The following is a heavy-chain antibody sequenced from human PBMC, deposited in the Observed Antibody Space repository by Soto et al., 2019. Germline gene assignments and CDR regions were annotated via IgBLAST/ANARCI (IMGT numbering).Heavy chain of an antibody. D-gene: IGHD6-6*01. CDR3: ARTSRFEY. CDR1: GGSFSNYY. Sequence: QVQLQQWGAGLLKPSETLSLTCAVYGGSFSNYYWSWVRNPPEKGLEWVGEINHRGSTNNNPSLKSRVTISVDTSKNQFSLKLSSVTAAETAVYYCARTSRFEYWGQGTLVTVSS. V-gene: IGHV4-34*01. CDR2: INHRGST. J-gene: IGHJ4*02.